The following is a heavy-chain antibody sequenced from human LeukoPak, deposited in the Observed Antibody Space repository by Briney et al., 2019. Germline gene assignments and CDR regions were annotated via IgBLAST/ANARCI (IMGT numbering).Heavy chain of an antibody. D-gene: IGHD3-10*01. CDR3: ATVWFGELRSDY. J-gene: IGHJ4*02. Sequence: ASVKVSCKASGYTFASYYIHWVRQSPGQGLGWMGIINPSGGSTNYAQKFQGRVTITRDTSASTAYMELSSLRSEDTAVYYCATVWFGELRSDYWGQGTLVTVSS. V-gene: IGHV1-46*01. CDR2: INPSGGST. CDR1: GYTFASYY.